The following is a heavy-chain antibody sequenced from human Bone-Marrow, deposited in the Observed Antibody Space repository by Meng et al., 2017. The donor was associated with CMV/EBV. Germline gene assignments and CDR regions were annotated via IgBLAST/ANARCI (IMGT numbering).Heavy chain of an antibody. D-gene: IGHD2-2*03. Sequence: GGSLRLSCAASGFTFSGYEMNWVRQAPGKGLEWISYISSSGSTIYYADSVKGRFTISRDNDKNSLYLQMNSLRAEDTAVYYCASRLGYCSSTSCFDYWGQGTLVTVSS. V-gene: IGHV3-48*03. CDR1: GFTFSGYE. CDR2: ISSSGSTI. CDR3: ASRLGYCSSTSCFDY. J-gene: IGHJ4*02.